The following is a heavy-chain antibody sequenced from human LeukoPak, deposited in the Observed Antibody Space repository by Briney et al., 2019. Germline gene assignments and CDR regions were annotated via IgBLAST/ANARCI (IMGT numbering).Heavy chain of an antibody. CDR2: AKQDGSET. D-gene: IGHD3-22*01. J-gene: IGHJ3*02. Sequence: HPGGSLRLSCVASGFTFSNYWMSWVRQAPGKGLEWVGHAKQDGSETYYVDSVKGRFTVSRDNAKNSLFLQMNSLRVEDTAVYYCARDLPSSGYYYRDAFDIWGQGTMVTVSS. CDR3: ARDLPSSGYYYRDAFDI. CDR1: GFTFSNYW. V-gene: IGHV3-7*01.